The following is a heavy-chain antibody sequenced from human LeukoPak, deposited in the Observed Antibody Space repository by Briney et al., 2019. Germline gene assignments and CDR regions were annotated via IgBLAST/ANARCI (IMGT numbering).Heavy chain of an antibody. CDR2: INPSGGRT. D-gene: IGHD1-26*01. J-gene: IGHJ5*02. Sequence: ASVKVSCKASGYTFTSYSMHWVRQAPGQGLEWMGIINPSGGRTNYVEKFQGRVTMTRDTSTSTVYMELSSLRSEDTAVYYCARDGHSGSYPYNWFDPWGQGTLVTVSS. V-gene: IGHV1-46*01. CDR1: GYTFTSYS. CDR3: ARDGHSGSYPYNWFDP.